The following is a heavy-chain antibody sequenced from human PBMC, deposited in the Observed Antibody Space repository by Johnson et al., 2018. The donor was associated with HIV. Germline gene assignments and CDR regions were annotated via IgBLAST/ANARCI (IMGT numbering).Heavy chain of an antibody. CDR2: INSDGSNK. V-gene: IGHV3-74*01. CDR1: GFTFSSYW. CDR3: AKSPGKDHGGNSGGIDI. Sequence: VQLVESGGGLVQPGGSLRLSCAASGFTFSSYWMHWVRQAPGKGLVWVSRINSDGSNKYYADSVKGRFTISRDNSKKTMYLQMNSLGAEDTAVYYCAKSPGKDHGGNSGGIDIWGQGTMVTVSA. J-gene: IGHJ3*02. D-gene: IGHD4-23*01.